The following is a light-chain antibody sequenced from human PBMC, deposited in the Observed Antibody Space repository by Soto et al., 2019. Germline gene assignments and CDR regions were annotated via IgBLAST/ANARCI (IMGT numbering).Light chain of an antibody. J-gene: IGLJ1*01. CDR1: SSDVGGYNY. V-gene: IGLV2-8*01. Sequence: QSVLTQPPSGSGSPVQSVTISCTGTSSDVGGYNYVSWYQQHPGKAPKLMIYEVSKRPSGVPDRFSGSKSGNTASLTVSGLQAEDEADYYCSSYAGSNKGYVFGTG. CDR3: SSYAGSNKGYV. CDR2: EVS.